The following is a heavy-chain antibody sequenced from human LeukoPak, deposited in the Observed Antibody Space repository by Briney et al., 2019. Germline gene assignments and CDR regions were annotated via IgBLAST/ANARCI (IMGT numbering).Heavy chain of an antibody. CDR1: GFTFSSYG. J-gene: IGHJ4*02. CDR3: AKEGRYCSGGSCYSS. CDR2: ISYDGSNE. D-gene: IGHD2-15*01. Sequence: PGGSLRLSCAASGFTFSSYGMHWVRQAPSKGLEWVAVISYDGSNEYYADSVKGRFTISRDNSKNTLYLQMNSLRAEDTAVYYCAKEGRYCSGGSCYSSWGQGTLVTVSS. V-gene: IGHV3-30*18.